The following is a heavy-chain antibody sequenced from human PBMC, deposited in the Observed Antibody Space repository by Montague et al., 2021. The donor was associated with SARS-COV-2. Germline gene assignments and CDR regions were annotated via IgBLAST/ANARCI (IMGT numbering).Heavy chain of an antibody. CDR3: ARGGEYYDFWSGYYKGDWFDP. V-gene: IGHV4-38-2*02. CDR1: GYSIISGYY. CDR2: IYHGGST. Sequence: SETLSLTCTVSGYSIISGYYWGWIRQPPGKGLEWIGSIYHGGSTXYNPSLKSRVTISVDTSKNQFSLKLSSVTAADTAVYYCARGGEYYDFWSGYYKGDWFDPWGQGTLVTVSS. J-gene: IGHJ5*02. D-gene: IGHD3-3*01.